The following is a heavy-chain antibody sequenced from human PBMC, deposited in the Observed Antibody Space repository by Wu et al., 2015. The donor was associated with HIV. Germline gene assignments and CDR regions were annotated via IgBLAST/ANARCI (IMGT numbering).Heavy chain of an antibody. CDR1: GYTFTDYY. V-gene: IGHV1-69*18. J-gene: IGHJ6*02. CDR3: ARELYGRLGEYDYYGMDV. D-gene: IGHD3-10*01. Sequence: VQLLQSGAEVKKPGASVMVSCKASGYTFTDYYMYWVRQAPGQGLEWMGRIIPLYGTTNSAQDFQGRLTITADDSTNTAYMELDSLKSEDTAVYFCARELYGRLGEYDYYGMDVWGQGTTVTVSS. CDR2: IIPLYGTT.